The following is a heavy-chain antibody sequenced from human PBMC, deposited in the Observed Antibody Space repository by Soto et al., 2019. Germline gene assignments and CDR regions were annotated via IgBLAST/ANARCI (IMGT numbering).Heavy chain of an antibody. CDR3: ARGGGVSVAAGPEFGY. J-gene: IGHJ4*02. V-gene: IGHV4-31*03. D-gene: IGHD3-16*01. CDR1: GGSISSGGYY. CDR2: IYYSGST. Sequence: SETLSLTCTVSGGSISSGGYYWSWIRQHPGKGLEWIGYIYYSGSTYYNPSLKSRVTISVDTSKNQFSLKLSSVTAADTAVYYCARGGGVSVAAGPEFGYWGQGTLVTVSS.